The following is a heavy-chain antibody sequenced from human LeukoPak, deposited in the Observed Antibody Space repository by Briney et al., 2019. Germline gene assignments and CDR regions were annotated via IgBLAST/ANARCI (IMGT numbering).Heavy chain of an antibody. D-gene: IGHD3-22*01. J-gene: IGHJ1*01. CDR3: AKVPIYYDSSGAEYFQH. Sequence: GGSLRLSCAASGFTFSSYAMHWVRQAPDKGLEWVAVISNDGTKKYYADSVKGRFTISRDNSKNTLYLQMNSLRAEDTAVYYCAKVPIYYDSSGAEYFQHWGQGTLVTVSS. V-gene: IGHV3-30-3*01. CDR1: GFTFSSYA. CDR2: ISNDGTKK.